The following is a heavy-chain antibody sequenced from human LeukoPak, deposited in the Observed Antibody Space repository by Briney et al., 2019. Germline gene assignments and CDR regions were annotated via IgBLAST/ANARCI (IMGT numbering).Heavy chain of an antibody. CDR2: IQPDGSGA. Sequence: SGGSLRLSCAASGFTLSSYAMTWVRQAPGKGLEWVGNIQPDGSGAFYVDAMRGRFTISRDNAQNSLYLQINSLRAEDTAVYYCARPRDYYEDAFDIWGQGTMVTVSS. J-gene: IGHJ3*02. V-gene: IGHV3-7*01. D-gene: IGHD3-22*01. CDR3: ARPRDYYEDAFDI. CDR1: GFTLSSYA.